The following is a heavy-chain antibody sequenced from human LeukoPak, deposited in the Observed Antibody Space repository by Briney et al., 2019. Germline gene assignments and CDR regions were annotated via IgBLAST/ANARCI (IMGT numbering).Heavy chain of an antibody. V-gene: IGHV1-2*02. J-gene: IGHJ4*02. CDR1: GYTFTGYY. CDR3: AMIPGEVATILDDY. CDR2: INPNSGGT. Sequence: ASVKVSCKASGYTFTGYYMHWVRQAPGQRLEWMGWINPNSGGTNYAQKFQGRVTMTRDTSISTAYMELSRLRSDDTAVYYCAMIPGEVATILDDYWGQGTLVTVSS. D-gene: IGHD5-24*01.